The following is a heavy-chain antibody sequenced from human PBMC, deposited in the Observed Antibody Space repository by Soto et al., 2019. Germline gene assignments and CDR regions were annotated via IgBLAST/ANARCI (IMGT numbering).Heavy chain of an antibody. Sequence: QVQLQESGPGLVKPSETLSLTCTVSGGFITSFYWSWIRQSPGKGLECIGNISYTGSANYNPSLASRVLISVDTSKNQFPLRLSSVTAADTAVYYCARVLAAPPFYYYEYMDAWGKGASVTASS. J-gene: IGHJ6*03. CDR1: GGFITSFY. V-gene: IGHV4-59*12. CDR2: ISYTGSA. D-gene: IGHD6-6*01. CDR3: ARVLAAPPFYYYEYMDA.